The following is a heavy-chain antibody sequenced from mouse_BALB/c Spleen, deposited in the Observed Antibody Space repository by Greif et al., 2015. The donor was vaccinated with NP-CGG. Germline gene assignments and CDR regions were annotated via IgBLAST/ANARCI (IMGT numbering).Heavy chain of an antibody. D-gene: IGHD1-1*01. CDR2: ILPGSGST. CDR3: ARWDYGSSYGYFDV. CDR1: GYTFSSYW. Sequence: QVQLKESGAELMKPGASVKISCKATGYTFSSYWIEWVKQRPGHGLEWIGEILPGSGSTNYNEKFKGKATFTADTSSNTAYMQLSSLTSEDSAVYYCARWDYGSSYGYFDVWGAGTTVTVSS. V-gene: IGHV1-9*01. J-gene: IGHJ1*01.